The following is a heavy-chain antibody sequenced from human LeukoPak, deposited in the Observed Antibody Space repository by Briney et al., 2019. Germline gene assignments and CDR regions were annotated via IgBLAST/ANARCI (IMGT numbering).Heavy chain of an antibody. D-gene: IGHD2-2*01. V-gene: IGHV3-30*04. CDR1: GFTFSSYA. CDR2: ISYDGSNK. CDR3: AKVGHCSSTNCYAEFRFDY. J-gene: IGHJ4*02. Sequence: GGSLRLSCAASGFTFSSYAMHWVRQAPGKGLEWVAVISYDGSNKYYADSVKGRFNISRDKSKNTLYLQMNSLRAEDTAVYYCAKVGHCSSTNCYAEFRFDYWGQGNLGTVSS.